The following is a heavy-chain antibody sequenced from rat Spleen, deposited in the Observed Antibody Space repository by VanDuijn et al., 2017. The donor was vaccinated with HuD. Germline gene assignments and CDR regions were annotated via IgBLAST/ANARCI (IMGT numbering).Heavy chain of an antibody. CDR2: ISYDGGST. CDR1: GFTFSDYG. CDR3: AKDMAMGIIPDWYFDF. J-gene: IGHJ1*01. V-gene: IGHV5-20*01. Sequence: EVQLVESGGGLVQPGRSMKLSCAASGFTFSDYGMAWVLQAPTKGLEWVASISYDGGSTYYRDSVKGRFTISRDNAKSTLYLQMESLRSEDTAPYYCAKDMAMGIIPDWYFDFWGPGTMVTVSS. D-gene: IGHD1-9*01.